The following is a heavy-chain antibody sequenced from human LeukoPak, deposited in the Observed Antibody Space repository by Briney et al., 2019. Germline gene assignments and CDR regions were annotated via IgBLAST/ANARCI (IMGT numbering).Heavy chain of an antibody. CDR3: TTDEDWNYARKDV. D-gene: IGHD1-7*01. J-gene: IGHJ6*02. V-gene: IGHV3-15*04. CDR2: TVSEIDGGTT. CDR1: GFTFSSYA. Sequence: GGSLRLSCAASGFTFSSYAMSWVRQVPGKGLEWVGQTVSEIDGGTTDYATPVKGRFTISRDDSKSTLYLQMNSLKIEDTAVYYCTTDEDWNYARKDVWGQGATVIVSS.